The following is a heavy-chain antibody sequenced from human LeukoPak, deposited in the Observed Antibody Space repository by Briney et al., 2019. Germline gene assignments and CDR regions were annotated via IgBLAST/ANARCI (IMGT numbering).Heavy chain of an antibody. D-gene: IGHD3-16*01. J-gene: IGHJ4*02. CDR3: AKGYYDYVWGSYXFDX. CDR2: ISGSGGST. CDR1: GFTFSSYA. V-gene: IGHV3-23*01. Sequence: GGSLRLSCAASGFTFSSYAMSWVRQAPGKGLEWVSAISGSGGSTYYAGSVKGRFTISRDNSRDTLYLQMNSLRAEDTAVYYCAKGYYDYVWGSYXFDXWGQGXLVTV.